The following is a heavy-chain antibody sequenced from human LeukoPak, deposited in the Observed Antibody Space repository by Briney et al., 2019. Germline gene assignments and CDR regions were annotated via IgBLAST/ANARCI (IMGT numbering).Heavy chain of an antibody. Sequence: ASVKVSCKASGYTFTSYAMHWVRQAPGQRLEWMGWINAGNGNTRYSQKLQGGVTITRDTSARTAYMELSSLRSEDTAVYYCARVGTTTADYWGQGTLVTVSS. CDR2: INAGNGNT. CDR1: GYTFTSYA. CDR3: ARVGTTTADY. V-gene: IGHV1-3*01. J-gene: IGHJ4*02. D-gene: IGHD4-17*01.